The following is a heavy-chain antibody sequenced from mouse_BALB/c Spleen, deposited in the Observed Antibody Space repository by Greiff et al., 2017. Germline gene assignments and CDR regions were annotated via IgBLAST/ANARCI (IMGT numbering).Heavy chain of an antibody. CDR1: GFTFSSFG. CDR2: ISSGSSTI. V-gene: IGHV5-17*02. D-gene: IGHD2-14*01. J-gene: IGHJ2*01. Sequence: EVKVVESGGGLVQPGGSRKLSCAASGFTFSSFGMHWVRQAPEKGLEWVAYISSGSSTIYYADTVKGRFTISRDNPKNTLFLQMTSLRSEDTAMYYCARGSLDYRYDKGFDYWGQGTTLTVSS. CDR3: ARGSLDYRYDKGFDY.